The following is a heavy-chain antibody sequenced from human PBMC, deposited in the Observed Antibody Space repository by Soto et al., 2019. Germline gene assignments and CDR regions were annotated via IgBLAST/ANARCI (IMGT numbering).Heavy chain of an antibody. CDR2: ISGGGGSS. CDR3: AKRRCGISWGADGMDV. V-gene: IGHV3-23*01. Sequence: EVQLMESGGGLVQPGGSLRLSCAASGFTFSGYAMSWVRQAPGKGLEWVSAISGGGGSSYYADSVKGRFTISRDNSKNTLYLQMNSLRAEDTAVYYCAKRRCGISWGADGMDVRGQGTTIIGSS. J-gene: IGHJ6*02. D-gene: IGHD3-16*01. CDR1: GFTFSGYA.